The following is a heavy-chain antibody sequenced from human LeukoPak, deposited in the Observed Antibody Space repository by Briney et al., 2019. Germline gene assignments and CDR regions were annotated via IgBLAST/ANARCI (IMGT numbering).Heavy chain of an antibody. V-gene: IGHV1-69*13. CDR3: ARTAPIAVAGTVYDAFDI. D-gene: IGHD6-19*01. CDR1: GGTFSSYA. CDR2: IIPIFGTA. J-gene: IGHJ3*02. Sequence: SVKVSCTASGGTFSSYAISWVRQAPGQGLEWMGGIIPIFGTANYAQKFQGRVTITADESTSTAYMELSSLRSEDTAVYYCARTAPIAVAGTVYDAFDIWGQGTMVTVSS.